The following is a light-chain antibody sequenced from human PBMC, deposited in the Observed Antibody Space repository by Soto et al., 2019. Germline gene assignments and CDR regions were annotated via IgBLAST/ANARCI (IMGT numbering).Light chain of an antibody. Sequence: EIVLTQSPGTLSLSPGERATLSCRASQSVSSSYLAWYQQKPGQAPRLLIYGASSRPAGIPDRLSGSGSGTDFTITISDLETEDCAVSYCQQYGSSLFTFGPGTKVDIK. J-gene: IGKJ3*01. CDR3: QQYGSSLFT. CDR2: GAS. CDR1: QSVSSSY. V-gene: IGKV3-20*01.